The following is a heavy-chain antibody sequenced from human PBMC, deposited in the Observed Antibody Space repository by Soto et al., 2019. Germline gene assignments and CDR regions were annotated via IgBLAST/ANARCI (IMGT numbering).Heavy chain of an antibody. CDR3: ARGGGVGLDGAAAFYI. CDR2: INPANGVA. CDR1: GYTLTSHH. V-gene: IGHV1-46*01. Sequence: QVHLVQSGAEVKKPGASMKVSCTASGYTLTSHHVHWVRQAPGRRLEWMGSINPANGVAQYTARFQGRVIMTRDTSTSTVYMELRGLTSEDTAIFYCARGGGVGLDGAAAFYIWGQGTMVTVSS. J-gene: IGHJ3*02. D-gene: IGHD1-1*01.